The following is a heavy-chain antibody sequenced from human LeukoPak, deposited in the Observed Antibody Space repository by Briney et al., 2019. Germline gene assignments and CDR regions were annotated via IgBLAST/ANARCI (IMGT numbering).Heavy chain of an antibody. J-gene: IGHJ5*02. Sequence: PSETLSLTCTVSGGSISSYYWSWIRQPPGKGLEWIGYIYYSGSTNYNPSLKSRVTISVDTSKNQFSLKLSSVTAADTAVYYCARDDGDSSGYYPNWFDPWGQGTLVTVPS. CDR2: IYYSGST. V-gene: IGHV4-59*01. D-gene: IGHD3-22*01. CDR1: GGSISSYY. CDR3: ARDDGDSSGYYPNWFDP.